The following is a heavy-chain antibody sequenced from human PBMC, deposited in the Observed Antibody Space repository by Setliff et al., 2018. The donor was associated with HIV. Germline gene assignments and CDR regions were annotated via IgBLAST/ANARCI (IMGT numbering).Heavy chain of an antibody. V-gene: IGHV3-23*01. CDR1: GFIFSSYA. CDR3: TKDRSVWLGPRVYFDY. Sequence: QTGGSLRLSCAASGFIFSSYAMSWVRQAPGKGLEWVSGITGSGGSPYYADSVKGRFTISRDKSKNTLYLQMSSLRAEDTAVYYCTKDRSVWLGPRVYFDYWGQGTLVTVSS. J-gene: IGHJ4*02. D-gene: IGHD6-19*01. CDR2: ITGSGGSP.